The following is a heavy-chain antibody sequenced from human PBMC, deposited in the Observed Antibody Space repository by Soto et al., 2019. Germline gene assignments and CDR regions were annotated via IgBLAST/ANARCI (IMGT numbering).Heavy chain of an antibody. V-gene: IGHV4-31*03. J-gene: IGHJ5*02. Sequence: QVQLQESGPGLVKPSQTLSLTCTVSGGSISSGGYYWSWIRQHPGKGLEWIGYIYYSGSTYYNPYLKTRVTISVDTSKNQFSLKLSSVTAADTAVYYCSKSERFLNWFDPWGQGTLVTVSS. CDR2: IYYSGST. CDR3: SKSERFLNWFDP. D-gene: IGHD1-1*01. CDR1: GGSISSGGYY.